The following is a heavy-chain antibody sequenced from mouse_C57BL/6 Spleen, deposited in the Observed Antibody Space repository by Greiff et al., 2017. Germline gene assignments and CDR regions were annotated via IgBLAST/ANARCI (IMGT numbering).Heavy chain of an antibody. V-gene: IGHV1-36*01. D-gene: IGHD2-3*01. J-gene: IGHJ4*01. CDR2: VYPCNGGT. CDR3: ARSGIYESYAMDY. CDR1: GFTFTDYY. Sequence: EVQLQQSGPVLVKPGPSVKISCKASGFTFTDYYMHWVKQSQGKSLEWIGLVYPCNGGTSYTQKFKGQATLSVDTSSSTAYMELNRLTSEDSAVYYCARSGIYESYAMDYWGQGTSVTVSS.